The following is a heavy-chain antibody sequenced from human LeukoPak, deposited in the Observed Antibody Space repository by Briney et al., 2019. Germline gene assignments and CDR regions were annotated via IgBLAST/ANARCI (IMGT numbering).Heavy chain of an antibody. D-gene: IGHD1-26*01. Sequence: GGSLRLSCAASGFTFSSYGMHWVRQAPGKGLEWVAVIRYDGSNKYYADSVKGRFTISRDNSKNTLYLQMNSLRAEDTAVYYCAKDRYRWELLSLFDYWGQGTLVTVSS. J-gene: IGHJ4*02. CDR1: GFTFSSYG. V-gene: IGHV3-30*02. CDR3: AKDRYRWELLSLFDY. CDR2: IRYDGSNK.